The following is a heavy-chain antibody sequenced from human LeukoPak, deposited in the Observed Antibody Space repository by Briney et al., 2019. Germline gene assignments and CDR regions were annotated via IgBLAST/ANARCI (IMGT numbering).Heavy chain of an antibody. CDR3: ARGGIVVVPAAIRWFDP. CDR1: GGSISSYY. V-gene: IGHV4-59*12. D-gene: IGHD2-2*02. J-gene: IGHJ5*02. CDR2: IYYSGST. Sequence: KPSETLSLTCTVSGGSISSYYWSWIRQPPGKGLEWIGYIYYSGSTNYNPSLKSRVTISVDTSKNQFSLKLSSVTAADTAVYYCARGGIVVVPAAIRWFDPWGQGTLVTVSS.